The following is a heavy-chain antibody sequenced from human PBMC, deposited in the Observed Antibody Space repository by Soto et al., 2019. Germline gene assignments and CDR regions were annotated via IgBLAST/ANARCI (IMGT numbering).Heavy chain of an antibody. CDR2: TSFSGYT. D-gene: IGHD3-22*01. V-gene: IGHV4-30-4*01. Sequence: QVQLQESGPGLVKPSQTLSLTCTVSGDSVSGGVSYCSWIRQPPGKALEWIGYTSFSGYTSYTPSLKSRVTISVDMSKSQFSLRLTSVTAADTAIYYCVRGGNPYHYATSGPGTFDKWGQGTLVSVSS. CDR1: GDSVSGGVSY. CDR3: VRGGNPYHYATSGPGTFDK. J-gene: IGHJ4*02.